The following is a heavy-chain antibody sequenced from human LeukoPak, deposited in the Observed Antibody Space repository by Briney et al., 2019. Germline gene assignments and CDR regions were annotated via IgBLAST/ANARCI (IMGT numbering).Heavy chain of an antibody. V-gene: IGHV3-21*01. CDR2: ISSSSSYI. Sequence: GGSLRLSCAASGFTFSSYSMNWVRQAPGKGLEWVSSISSSSSYIYYADSVKGRFTISRDNAKNSLYLQMNSLRAEDTAVYYCARHGSSGYLQFSNWGQGTLVTVSS. CDR1: GFTFSSYS. CDR3: ARHGSSGYLQFSN. J-gene: IGHJ4*02. D-gene: IGHD3-22*01.